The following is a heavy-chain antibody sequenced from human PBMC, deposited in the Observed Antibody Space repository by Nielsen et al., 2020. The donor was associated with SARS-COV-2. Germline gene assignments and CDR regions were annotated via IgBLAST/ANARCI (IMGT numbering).Heavy chain of an antibody. CDR1: GFSFNTHA. CDR3: AKENFESTDYGEDAFDI. D-gene: IGHD4/OR15-4a*01. V-gene: IGHV3-23*01. Sequence: GESLKISCAASGFSFNTHAMDWVRQAPGKGLEWVSGISGRGHKSFYADSVKGRFTISRDNSKNTVYLQMHSLRAEDTALYYCAKENFESTDYGEDAFDISGQGTLVTVSS. J-gene: IGHJ3*02. CDR2: ISGRGHKS.